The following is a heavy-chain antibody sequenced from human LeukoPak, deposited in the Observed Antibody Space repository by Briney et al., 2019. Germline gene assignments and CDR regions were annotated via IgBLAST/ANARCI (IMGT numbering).Heavy chain of an antibody. J-gene: IGHJ3*02. D-gene: IGHD6-19*01. CDR3: AREFQQWLVYGAFDI. V-gene: IGHV4-4*07. CDR2: IYTSGST. CDR1: GGSISSYY. Sequence: SETLSLTCTVSGGSISSYYWSWIRQPAGKGLEWIGRIYTSGSTNYNPSLKSRVTISVDKSKNQFSLKLSSVTAADTAAYYCAREFQQWLVYGAFDIWGRGTMVTVSS.